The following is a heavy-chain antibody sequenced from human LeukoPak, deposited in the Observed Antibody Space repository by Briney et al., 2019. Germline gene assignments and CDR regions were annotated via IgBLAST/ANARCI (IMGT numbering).Heavy chain of an antibody. D-gene: IGHD2-2*01. CDR1: RYTFTSYD. CDR3: ATNQPEGECSSTSCYHNAFDI. CDR2: INTNTGNP. J-gene: IGHJ3*02. V-gene: IGHV7-4-1*02. Sequence: ASVKVSCKASRYTFTSYDINWVRQATGQGLEWMGWINTNTGNPTYAQGFTGRFVFSLDTSVSTAYLQISSLKAEDTAVYYCATNQPEGECSSTSCYHNAFDIWGQGTMVTVSS.